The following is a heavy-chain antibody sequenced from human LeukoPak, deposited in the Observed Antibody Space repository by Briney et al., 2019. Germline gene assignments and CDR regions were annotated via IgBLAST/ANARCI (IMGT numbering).Heavy chain of an antibody. CDR3: ARADALRSFDY. V-gene: IGHV3-74*01. CDR1: GFTFSNYW. J-gene: IGHJ4*02. D-gene: IGHD4-17*01. Sequence: PGGSLRLSCAASGFTFSNYWMHWVRQAPGKGLVWVSRINSDGINTSYADSVKGRFTISRDNAKNSLYLQMNSLRAEDTAVYYCARADALRSFDYWGQGTPVTVSS. CDR2: INSDGINT.